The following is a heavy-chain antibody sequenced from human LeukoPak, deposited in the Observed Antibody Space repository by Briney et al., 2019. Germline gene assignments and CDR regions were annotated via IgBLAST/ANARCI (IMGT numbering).Heavy chain of an antibody. D-gene: IGHD6-13*01. CDR3: TTGVAAAGKNY. Sequence: PGGSMRLSCAASGFTFSNAWMSWVRQAPGKGLEWVGRIKSKTDGGTTDYAAPVKGRFTISRDDSKNTLYLQMNSLKTEDTAVYYCTTGVAAAGKNYWGQGTLVTVSS. CDR1: GFTFSNAW. CDR2: IKSKTDGGTT. J-gene: IGHJ4*02. V-gene: IGHV3-15*01.